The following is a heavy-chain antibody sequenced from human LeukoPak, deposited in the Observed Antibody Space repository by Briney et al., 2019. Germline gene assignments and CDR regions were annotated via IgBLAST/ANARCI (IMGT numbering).Heavy chain of an antibody. D-gene: IGHD4-23*01. CDR2: IKQDGSEK. J-gene: IGHJ4*02. Sequence: GGSLRLSCAASGFTFSSYWMSWVRQAPGKGLEWVANIKQDGSEKYYVDSVKGRFTISRDNTKNSLYLQMNSLRAEDTAVYYCAREHRMTTVVTAFDYWGQGTLVTVSS. CDR1: GFTFSSYW. CDR3: AREHRMTTVVTAFDY. V-gene: IGHV3-7*01.